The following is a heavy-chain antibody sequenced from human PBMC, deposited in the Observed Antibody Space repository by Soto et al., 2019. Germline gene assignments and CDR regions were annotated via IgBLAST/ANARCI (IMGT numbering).Heavy chain of an antibody. J-gene: IGHJ4*02. CDR3: ARDSTMVRGASRSYFDP. CDR1: GYTFTSYG. Sequence: PSVKVSCKDSGYTFTSYGISWVRQAPGQGLEWMGWISAYNGNTNYAQKLQGRVTMTTDTSTSTAYMELRSLRSDDTAVYYCARDSTMVRGASRSYFDPWGQGTLVTVSS. V-gene: IGHV1-18*01. CDR2: ISAYNGNT. D-gene: IGHD3-10*01.